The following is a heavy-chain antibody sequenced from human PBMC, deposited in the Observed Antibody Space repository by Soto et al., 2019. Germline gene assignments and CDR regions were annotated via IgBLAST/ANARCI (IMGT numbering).Heavy chain of an antibody. CDR2: IYYSGST. CDR3: ARAEMATSEPLDY. J-gene: IGHJ4*02. V-gene: IGHV4-61*01. Sequence: SETLSLTCTVSGGSVSSGSYYWSWIRQPPGKGLEWIGYIYYSGSTNYNPSLKSRVTISVDTSKNQFSLKLSSVTAADMAVYYCARAEMATSEPLDYWGQGTLVTVSS. CDR1: GGSVSSGSYY. D-gene: IGHD5-12*01.